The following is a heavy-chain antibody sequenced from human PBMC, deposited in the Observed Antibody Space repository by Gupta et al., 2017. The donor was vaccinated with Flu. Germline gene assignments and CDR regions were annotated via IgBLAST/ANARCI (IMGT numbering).Heavy chain of an antibody. Sequence: QVQLVESGGGVVQPGRSLRLSCAASGYTFRSSGMHWVRQTPGTGLEWVAVKEKDGGDNKCANSVKGRMTISKEKSKNVRDVQTGRLRGEEKAVYDCGKDWTSGPAAYYMDVWGKGTTVTVSS. V-gene: IGHV3-30*18. CDR2: KEKDGGDN. J-gene: IGHJ6*03. CDR1: GYTFRSSG. D-gene: IGHD3/OR15-3a*01. CDR3: GKDWTSGPAAYYMDV.